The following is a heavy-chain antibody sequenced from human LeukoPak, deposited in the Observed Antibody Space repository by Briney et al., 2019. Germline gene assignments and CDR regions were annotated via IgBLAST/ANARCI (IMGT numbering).Heavy chain of an antibody. V-gene: IGHV4-61*01. J-gene: IGHJ6*02. CDR2: IYYSGST. CDR1: GGSVSSGSYY. D-gene: IGHD3-3*01. Sequence: SEALSLTCTVSGGSVSSGSYYWSWIRQPPGKGLEWIGYIYYSGSTNYNPSLKSRVTISVDTSKSQFSLKLSSVTAADTAVYYCARASGITIFGVADYYGMDVWGQGTTVTVSS. CDR3: ARASGITIFGVADYYGMDV.